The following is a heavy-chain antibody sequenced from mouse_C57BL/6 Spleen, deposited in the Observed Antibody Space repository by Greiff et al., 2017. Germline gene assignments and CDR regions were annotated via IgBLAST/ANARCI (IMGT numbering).Heavy chain of an antibody. CDR1: GYTFTDYN. CDR3: ARGGYYGSSLFLYAMDY. J-gene: IGHJ4*01. D-gene: IGHD1-1*01. V-gene: IGHV1-18*01. CDR2: INPNNGGT. Sequence: VQLQQSGPELVKPGASVKIPCKASGYTFTDYNMDWVKQSHGKSLEWIGDINPNNGGTIYNQKFKGKATLTVDKSSSTAYMELRSLTSEDTAVYYWARGGYYGSSLFLYAMDYWGQGTSVTVSS.